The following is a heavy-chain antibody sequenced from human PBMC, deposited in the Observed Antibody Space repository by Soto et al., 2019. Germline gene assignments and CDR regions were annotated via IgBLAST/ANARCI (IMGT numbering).Heavy chain of an antibody. Sequence: GGSLRLSCAASGFTISSRDNHAMSWVRQAPGKGPEWISTISSDGYNRHYADSVLGRFTISIDSSRNTVNLLMNVLRVEDTARYFCVSWVSGHFDYWGPGTLVTVSS. J-gene: IGHJ4*02. D-gene: IGHD6-19*01. CDR2: ISSDGYNR. CDR3: VSWVSGHFDY. CDR1: GFTISSRDNHA. V-gene: IGHV3-23*01.